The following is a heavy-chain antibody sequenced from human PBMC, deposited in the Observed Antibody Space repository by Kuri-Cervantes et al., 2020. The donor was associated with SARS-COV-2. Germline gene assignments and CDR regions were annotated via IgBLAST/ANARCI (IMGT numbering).Heavy chain of an antibody. CDR1: GFSFSSHD. Sequence: GGSLRLSCAASGFSFSSHDMHWVRQAPGKGLEWVALISYDGTNNYYADSVKGRFTISRDNSKNTLYLQMNSLGAEDTAVYTCAKTSAGWLFDYWGQGTLVTVSS. J-gene: IGHJ4*02. CDR3: AKTSAGWLFDY. V-gene: IGHV3-30*18. D-gene: IGHD2-15*01. CDR2: ISYDGTNN.